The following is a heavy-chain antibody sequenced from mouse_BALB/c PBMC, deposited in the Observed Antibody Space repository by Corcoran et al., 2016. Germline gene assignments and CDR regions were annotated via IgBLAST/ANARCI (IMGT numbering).Heavy chain of an antibody. J-gene: IGHJ3*01. V-gene: IGHV14-3*02. Sequence: EVQLQQSGAELVKPGASVKLSCTASGFNIKDTYMHWVKQRPEQGLEWIGRIDPANGNTKYDPKFQGKATITADTSSNTAYLQPSSLTSEDTAVYYCARNGYDYDEKVRSGFAYWGQGTLVTVSA. D-gene: IGHD2-4*01. CDR1: GFNIKDTY. CDR2: IDPANGNT. CDR3: ARNGYDYDEKVRSGFAY.